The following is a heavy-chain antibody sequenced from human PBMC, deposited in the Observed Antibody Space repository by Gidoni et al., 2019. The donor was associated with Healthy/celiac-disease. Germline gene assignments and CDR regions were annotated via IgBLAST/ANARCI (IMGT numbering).Heavy chain of an antibody. D-gene: IGHD3-3*01. CDR2: MNPNSGNT. Sequence: QVQLVQSGAEVKKPWASVKVSFTASGFTFTSYDINWVRQATGQGLEWMGWMNPNSGNTGYAQKFQGRFTMTRNTSISTAYMELSSLRSEDTAVYYCARTRRSGDDYWGQGTLVTVSS. J-gene: IGHJ4*02. CDR1: GFTFTSYD. V-gene: IGHV1-8*01. CDR3: ARTRRSGDDY.